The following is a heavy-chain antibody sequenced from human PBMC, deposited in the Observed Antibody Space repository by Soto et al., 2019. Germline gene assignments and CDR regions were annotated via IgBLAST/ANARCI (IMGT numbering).Heavy chain of an antibody. CDR2: ISYDGSNK. V-gene: IGHV3-30-3*01. J-gene: IGHJ4*02. Sequence: LRLSCEASGFTFSSYAMHWVRQAPGKGLEWVAVISYDGSNKYYADSVTGRFTISRDNSKNTLYLQMNSLRAEDTAVYYCATPYVTTVVSKGTDYWGQGTLVTVSS. D-gene: IGHD4-17*01. CDR1: GFTFSSYA. CDR3: ATPYVTTVVSKGTDY.